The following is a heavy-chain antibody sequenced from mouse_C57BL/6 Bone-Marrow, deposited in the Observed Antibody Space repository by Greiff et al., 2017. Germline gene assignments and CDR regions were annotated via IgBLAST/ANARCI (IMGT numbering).Heavy chain of an antibody. V-gene: IGHV10-1*01. CDR2: IRSKSNNYAT. D-gene: IGHD1-1*01. CDR3: VRHEDGSSPYAMDY. Sequence: EVMLVESGGGLVQPKGSLKLSCAASGFSFNTYAMNWVRQAPGKGLEWVARIRSKSNNYATYYADSVKDRITISRDDSESMLYLQMNNLKTEDTAMYYCVRHEDGSSPYAMDYWGQGTSVTVSS. J-gene: IGHJ4*01. CDR1: GFSFNTYA.